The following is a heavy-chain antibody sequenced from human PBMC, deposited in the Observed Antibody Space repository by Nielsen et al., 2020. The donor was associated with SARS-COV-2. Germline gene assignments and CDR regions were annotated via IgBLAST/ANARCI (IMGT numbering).Heavy chain of an antibody. D-gene: IGHD3-10*01. CDR1: GFTFSSYG. CDR2: ISYDGSNK. Sequence: GGSLRLSCAASGFTFSSYGMHWVRQAPGKGLEWVAVISYDGSNKYYADSVKGRFTISRDNSKNTLYPQMNSLRAEDTAVYYCAKLPVRKYYGSGSYYDFDYWGQGTLVTVSS. J-gene: IGHJ4*02. CDR3: AKLPVRKYYGSGSYYDFDY. V-gene: IGHV3-30*18.